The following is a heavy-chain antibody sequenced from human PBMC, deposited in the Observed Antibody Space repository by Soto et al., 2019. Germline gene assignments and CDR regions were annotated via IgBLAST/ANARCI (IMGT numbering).Heavy chain of an antibody. CDR1: GFTFRSYA. V-gene: IGHV3-23*01. D-gene: IGHD3-22*01. CDR2: ISGSGGST. J-gene: IGHJ4*02. CDR3: AKAVTTYYYDSSGSSY. Sequence: GGSLRLSCAASGFTFRSYAMSWVRQAPGKGLEWVSAISGSGGSTYYADSVKGRFTISRDNSKNTLYLQMNSLRAEDTAVYYCAKAVTTYYYDSSGSSYWGQGTLVTVSS.